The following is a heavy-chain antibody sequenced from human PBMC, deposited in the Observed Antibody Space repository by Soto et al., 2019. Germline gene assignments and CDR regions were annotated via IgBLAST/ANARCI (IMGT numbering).Heavy chain of an antibody. CDR2: IYYSGST. Sequence: SETLSLTCTVSGGSISSGGYYFSCIRQRPWRGLEWIGYIYYSGSTYYNPSLKSRVTISVDTSKNQFSLKLSSVTAADTAVYYCARSSYVWGSYRQYNWFDPWGQGTLVTVSS. V-gene: IGHV4-31*03. CDR1: GGSISSGGYY. J-gene: IGHJ5*02. D-gene: IGHD3-16*02. CDR3: ARSSYVWGSYRQYNWFDP.